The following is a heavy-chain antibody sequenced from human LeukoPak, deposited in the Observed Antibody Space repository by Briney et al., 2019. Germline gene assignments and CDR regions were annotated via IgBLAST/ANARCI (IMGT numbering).Heavy chain of an antibody. CDR1: GGSIRSSNW. CDR2: IYYSGSI. Sequence: SETLSLTCGVSGGSIRSSNWWSWIRQPPGKGLEWIGSIYYSGSIYDNPARKSRVTISVDTSENQFSLKLSSVTAADTAVYYCARAVAGDDAFDIWGQGTMVTVSS. D-gene: IGHD6-19*01. J-gene: IGHJ3*02. V-gene: IGHV4-4*02. CDR3: ARAVAGDDAFDI.